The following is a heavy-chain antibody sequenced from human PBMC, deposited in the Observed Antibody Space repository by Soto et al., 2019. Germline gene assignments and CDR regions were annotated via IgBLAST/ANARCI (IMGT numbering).Heavy chain of an antibody. D-gene: IGHD1-26*01. CDR1: EFTFSNYA. J-gene: IGHJ4*02. V-gene: IGHV3-23*01. Sequence: GGSLRLSCGASEFTFSNYAMSGVRQAPGKGLEWVSIISASDDSTYYADSVKGRFTISRDNSKDTLYLQINSLRAEDTAIYYCVKDKSMGPGSYSYFDSWGQGTLVTVSS. CDR2: ISASDDST. CDR3: VKDKSMGPGSYSYFDS.